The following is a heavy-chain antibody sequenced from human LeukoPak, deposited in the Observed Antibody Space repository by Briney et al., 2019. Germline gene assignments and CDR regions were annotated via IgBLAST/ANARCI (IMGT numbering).Heavy chain of an antibody. V-gene: IGHV4-34*01. Sequence: SETLSLTCAVYGGSFSGYYWSWIRQPPGKGLEWIGEINHRGSTNYNPSLKSRVTISVDTSKNQFSLKLSSVTAADTAVYYCARGLSYDILTGYYLFGTKTEFDYWGQGTLVTVSS. CDR3: ARGLSYDILTGYYLFGTKTEFDY. CDR1: GGSFSGYY. J-gene: IGHJ4*02. D-gene: IGHD3-9*01. CDR2: INHRGST.